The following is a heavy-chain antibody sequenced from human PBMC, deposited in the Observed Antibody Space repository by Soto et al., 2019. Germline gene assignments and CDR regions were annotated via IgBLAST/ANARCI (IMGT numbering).Heavy chain of an antibody. V-gene: IGHV4-4*02. Sequence: TLSLTCAVSGDSISSSFWRSWVRQPPGKGLEWIGKIYHTEGTVYNPSLMSRVTISVDKSKNQFSLNLDSVTATDTAAYYCARYDFGSFGYWGRLNLIIVSS. D-gene: IGHD4-17*01. CDR1: GDSISSSFW. CDR2: IYHTEGT. CDR3: ARYDFGSFGY. J-gene: IGHJ4*02.